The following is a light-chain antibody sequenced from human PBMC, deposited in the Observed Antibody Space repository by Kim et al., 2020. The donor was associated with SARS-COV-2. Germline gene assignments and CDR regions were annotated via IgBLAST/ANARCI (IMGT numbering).Light chain of an antibody. J-gene: IGKJ1*01. CDR1: QGVGSD. CDR2: GAS. V-gene: IGKV3-15*01. Sequence: SPGKKATLSCRAIQGVGSDLAWCQQKPGQAPRLLIYGASTRATGIPARVSGSVSVTEFTLTISSLQSEEFAEYYCQQYNNWPPETFGQGAKGESK. CDR3: QQYNNWPPET.